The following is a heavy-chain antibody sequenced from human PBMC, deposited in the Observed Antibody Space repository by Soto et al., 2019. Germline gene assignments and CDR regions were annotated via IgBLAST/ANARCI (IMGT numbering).Heavy chain of an antibody. CDR3: ARGEVVTATSDLDY. CDR2: ISAYNGNT. Sequence: QVQLVQSGAEVKKPGASVKVSCKASGYTFISYGISWVRQAPGQGLEWMGWISAYNGNTKYAEKFRGRVTMTTDTSTSTAYMEPRSLRSDDTAVYYCARGEVVTATSDLDYWGQGTLVTVSS. V-gene: IGHV1-18*01. CDR1: GYTFISYG. D-gene: IGHD2-21*02. J-gene: IGHJ4*02.